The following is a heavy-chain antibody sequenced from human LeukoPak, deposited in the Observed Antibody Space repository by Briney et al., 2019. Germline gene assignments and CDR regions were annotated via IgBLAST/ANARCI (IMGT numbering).Heavy chain of an antibody. V-gene: IGHV1-18*01. J-gene: IGHJ4*02. CDR2: ISAYNGNT. D-gene: IGHD3-22*01. CDR1: GYTFTSYG. Sequence: ASVKVSCKASGYTFTSYGISWVRQAPGQGLEWMGWISAYNGNTNYAQKLQGRVTTTRDTSISTAYMELSRLRSDDTAVYYCARSLYYYDSSGYNYWGQGTLVTVSS. CDR3: ARSLYYYDSSGYNY.